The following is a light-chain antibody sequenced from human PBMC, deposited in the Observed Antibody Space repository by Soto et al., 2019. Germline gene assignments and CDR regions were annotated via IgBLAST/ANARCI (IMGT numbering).Light chain of an antibody. CDR1: QSISSSY. CDR2: GAS. J-gene: IGKJ2*01. Sequence: ETVLTQSPGTLSLSPGERATLSCRASQSISSSYLAWYQQKPGQAPRLLIYGASTRATGIPDRFTGSGSGTDFTLTISRLEPEDSAIYYWQQYVNSPQTFGQGTKLEI. CDR3: QQYVNSPQT. V-gene: IGKV3-20*01.